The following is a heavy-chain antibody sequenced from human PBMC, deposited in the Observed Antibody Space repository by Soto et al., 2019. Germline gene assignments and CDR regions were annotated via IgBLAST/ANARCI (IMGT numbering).Heavy chain of an antibody. CDR1: GFTFSSYS. D-gene: IGHD4-17*01. J-gene: IGHJ4*02. CDR2: ITNSGSTI. Sequence: EVQPVESGGGLVQPGGSLRLSCAASGFTFSSYSMNWVRQAPGKGLEWVSYITNSGSTIYYADSVKGRFTISRDNAKNSLYLQMNSLRAEDTAVYYCARDIVPMTTVTSFDYWGQGTLVTVSS. CDR3: ARDIVPMTTVTSFDY. V-gene: IGHV3-48*01.